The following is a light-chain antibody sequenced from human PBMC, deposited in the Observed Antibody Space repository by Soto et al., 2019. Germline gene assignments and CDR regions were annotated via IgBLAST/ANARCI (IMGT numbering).Light chain of an antibody. CDR2: QGS. CDR3: QQYSSSLWT. V-gene: IGKV1-5*03. Sequence: DIQMTQSPSTLSASVGDRVTITCRASLSISSWLAWYQQKPGKAPKLLSYQGSSLQSGVPSRFSGSGSGTEFTLTISSLQPDDFATYYCQQYSSSLWTFGQGTKVEIK. J-gene: IGKJ1*01. CDR1: LSISSW.